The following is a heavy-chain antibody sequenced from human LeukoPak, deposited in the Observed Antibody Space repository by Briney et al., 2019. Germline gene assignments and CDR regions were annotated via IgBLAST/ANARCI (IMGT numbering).Heavy chain of an antibody. CDR2: IIPILGIA. CDR3: ASAYYDILTGSGGFYYYGMDV. CDR1: GGIFSSYA. V-gene: IGHV1-69*04. Sequence: ASVKVSCKASGGIFSSYAISWVRQAPGQGLEWMGRIIPILGIANYAQKFQGRVTITADKSTSTAYMELSSLRSEDTAVYYCASAYYDILTGSGGFYYYGMDVWGQGTTVTVSS. D-gene: IGHD3-9*01. J-gene: IGHJ6*02.